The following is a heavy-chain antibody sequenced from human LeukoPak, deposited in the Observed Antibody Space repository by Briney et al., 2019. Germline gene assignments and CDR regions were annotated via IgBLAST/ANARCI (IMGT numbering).Heavy chain of an antibody. CDR2: MNPNSGNT. CDR3: ARGRRLGYCSSTSCYTGGDY. J-gene: IGHJ4*02. Sequence: ASVTVSCKASGYTFTSYDINWVRQAPGQGLEWMGWMNPNSGNTGYAQKFQGRVTMTRNTSISTAYMELSSLRSEDTAVYYCARGRRLGYCSSTSCYTGGDYWGQGTLVTVSS. D-gene: IGHD2-2*02. V-gene: IGHV1-8*01. CDR1: GYTFTSYD.